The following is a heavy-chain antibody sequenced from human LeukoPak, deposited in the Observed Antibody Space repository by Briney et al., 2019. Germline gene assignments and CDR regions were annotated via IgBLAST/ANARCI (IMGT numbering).Heavy chain of an antibody. D-gene: IGHD2-21*02. CDR3: ARALGDDGDY. CDR2: IYYSGST. Sequence: SETLSLTCTVSGGSISSGVYYWSWIRQHPGKGLEWIGYIYYSGSTYYNPSLKSRVTISVDTSKNQFSLKLSSVTAADTAVYYCARALGDDGDYWGQGTLVTVSS. CDR1: GGSISSGVYY. J-gene: IGHJ4*02. V-gene: IGHV4-31*03.